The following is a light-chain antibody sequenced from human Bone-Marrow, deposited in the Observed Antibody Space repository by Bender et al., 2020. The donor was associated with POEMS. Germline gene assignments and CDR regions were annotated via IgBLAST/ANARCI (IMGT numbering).Light chain of an antibody. Sequence: QSALTQPASVSGSPGQSITISCAGTTSDVGVSSSISWYHQHPGKAPKLIIYDVSNRPSGVSNRFSGSKSGNTASLTISGLQAEDEADYYCSSYTANAKVVFGGGTKLTVL. CDR1: TSDVGVSSS. J-gene: IGLJ2*01. CDR3: SSYTANAKVV. CDR2: DVS. V-gene: IGLV2-14*01.